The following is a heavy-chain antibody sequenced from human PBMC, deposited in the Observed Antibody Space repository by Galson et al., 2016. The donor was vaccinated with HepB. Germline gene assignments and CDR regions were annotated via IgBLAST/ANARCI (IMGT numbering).Heavy chain of an antibody. CDR1: GFKFSNFW. J-gene: IGHJ3*01. D-gene: IGHD2-21*01. CDR3: TRQEVTSYSDAFDL. Sequence: SLRLSCAASGFKFSNFWMHWVRHVPGKGLLWVSRISSDGSFTTYADSVKGRFTVSRDNMRNTLFLKVDDLRAEDTATYFCTRQEVTSYSDAFDLWGQGTRVAVSS. CDR2: ISSDGSFT. V-gene: IGHV3-74*03.